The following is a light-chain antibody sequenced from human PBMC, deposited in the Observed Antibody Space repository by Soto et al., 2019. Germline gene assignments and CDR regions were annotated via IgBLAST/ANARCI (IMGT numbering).Light chain of an antibody. J-gene: IGKJ4*01. CDR1: QSVSSN. V-gene: IGKV3-15*01. CDR3: QKYNKWPLT. Sequence: EIVMTQSPATLSESPGERATLSCRASQSVSSNLAWYQQKRGQAPRLLIYGTSTRATGIPARFSGSGSGTEFTLNISSLQSKDFAVYYCQKYNKWPLTFGGGTKVEIK. CDR2: GTS.